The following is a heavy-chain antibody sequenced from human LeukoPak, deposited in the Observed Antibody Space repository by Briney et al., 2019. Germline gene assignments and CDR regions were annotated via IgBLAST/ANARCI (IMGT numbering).Heavy chain of an antibody. J-gene: IGHJ3*02. D-gene: IGHD5-12*01. CDR1: GGSISSYY. Sequence: SETLSLTCTVSGGSISSYYWSWIRQPPGKGLEWIGYIYYSGSTNYNPSLKSRVTISVDTSKDQFSLKLSSVTAADTAVYYCATTTTREDAFDIWGQGTMVTVSS. CDR3: ATTTTREDAFDI. CDR2: IYYSGST. V-gene: IGHV4-59*01.